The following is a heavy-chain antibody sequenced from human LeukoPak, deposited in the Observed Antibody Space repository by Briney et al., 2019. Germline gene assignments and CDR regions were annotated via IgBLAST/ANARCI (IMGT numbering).Heavy chain of an antibody. CDR3: AGVVPAAPNQGNWFDP. D-gene: IGHD2-2*01. V-gene: IGHV4-34*01. Sequence: SETLSLTCAVYGGSFSGYYWSWIRQPPGKGLEWIGEINHSGSTNYNPSLKSRVTISVDTSKNQFSLKLSSVTAADTAVYYCAGVVPAAPNQGNWFDPWGQGTLVTVSS. CDR1: GGSFSGYY. J-gene: IGHJ5*02. CDR2: INHSGST.